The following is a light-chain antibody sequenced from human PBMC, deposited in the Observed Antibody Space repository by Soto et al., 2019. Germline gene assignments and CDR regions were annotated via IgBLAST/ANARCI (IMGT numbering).Light chain of an antibody. J-gene: IGKJ3*01. CDR1: QSVGSN. V-gene: IGKV3D-15*01. CDR3: QQYNNWPFT. Sequence: ERVMTQSPATLSVSPGERATLSCRASQSVGSNLAWYQQKPGQAPRLLIYGASTRATGITARFSGSGSGTEFTLTISSLQSEDFAVYYCQQYNNWPFTFGPGTKVDIK. CDR2: GAS.